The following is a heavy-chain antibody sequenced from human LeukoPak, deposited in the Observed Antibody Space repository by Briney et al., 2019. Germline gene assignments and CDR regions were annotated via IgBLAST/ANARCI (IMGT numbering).Heavy chain of an antibody. CDR2: IYYSGST. Sequence: SETLSLTCTVSGGSISSGGYYWSWIRQHPGKGLEWIGYIYYSGSTYYNPSLKSRVTISVDTSKNQFSLKLSSVTAADTAVYYCARREAAAGNFDYWGQGTLVTVSS. CDR3: ARREAAAGNFDY. V-gene: IGHV4-31*03. J-gene: IGHJ4*02. D-gene: IGHD6-13*01. CDR1: GGSISSGGYY.